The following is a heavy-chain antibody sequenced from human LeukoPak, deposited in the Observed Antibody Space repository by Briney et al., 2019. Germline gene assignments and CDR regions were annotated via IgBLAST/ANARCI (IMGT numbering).Heavy chain of an antibody. Sequence: GGSLRLSCAASGFTVSSNYVSWVRQAPGKGLEWVSVIYSGGSTYYADSVKGRFTISRHNSKNTLYLQMNSLRAEDTAVYYCARDIAARPHAFDIWGQGTMVTVSS. D-gene: IGHD6-6*01. CDR2: IYSGGST. CDR3: ARDIAARPHAFDI. CDR1: GFTVSSNY. J-gene: IGHJ3*02. V-gene: IGHV3-53*04.